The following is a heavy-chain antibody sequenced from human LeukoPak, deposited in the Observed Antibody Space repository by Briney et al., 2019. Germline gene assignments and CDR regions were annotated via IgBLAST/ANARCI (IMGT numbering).Heavy chain of an antibody. J-gene: IGHJ3*02. CDR1: GFTFSNYW. Sequence: GGSLRLSCAASGFTFSNYWMHWGRQVPGKGLVWVSRIGTDGSSTTYADYVKGRFTISRDNAKNTLYLQMNSLRAEDTAVYYCARDKYGGNSNAFDIWGQGTLVTVSS. CDR3: ARDKYGGNSNAFDI. V-gene: IGHV3-74*01. D-gene: IGHD4-23*01. CDR2: IGTDGSST.